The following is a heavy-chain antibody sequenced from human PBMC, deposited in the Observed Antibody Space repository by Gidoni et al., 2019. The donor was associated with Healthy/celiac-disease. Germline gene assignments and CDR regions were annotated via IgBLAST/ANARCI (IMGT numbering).Heavy chain of an antibody. V-gene: IGHV3-15*01. CDR2: ITSKPDGGTT. D-gene: IGHD3-10*01. CDR3: TTARITMVRGVIITDLDF. Sequence: EVQLVESGGGLVKPGGSLRLSCAAPGVTFSNAVMRWVRQAPGKGLEWVGRITSKPDGGTTDYAAPVKVRFTISRDDSKNTLYLQMSSLKTEDTAVYYCTTARITMVRGVIITDLDFWGQGTLVTVSS. J-gene: IGHJ4*02. CDR1: GVTFSNAV.